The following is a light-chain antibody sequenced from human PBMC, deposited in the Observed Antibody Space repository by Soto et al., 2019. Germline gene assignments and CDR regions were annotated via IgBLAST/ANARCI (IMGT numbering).Light chain of an antibody. J-gene: IGKJ1*01. CDR1: QSVTSSY. Sequence: EIVLTQSPGTLSLSPGQRATLSCRASQSVTSSYLAWYQQKPGQAPRLLIYGASNRATGIPDRFSGSGSGTDFTLTISRLGPEDLAVYYCQQRSNWPLWTFGQGTKVDIK. V-gene: IGKV3D-20*02. CDR3: QQRSNWPLWT. CDR2: GAS.